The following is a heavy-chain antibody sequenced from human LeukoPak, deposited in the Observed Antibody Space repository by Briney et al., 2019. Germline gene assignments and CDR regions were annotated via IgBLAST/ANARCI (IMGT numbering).Heavy chain of an antibody. Sequence: GGSLRLSCAASGFTFSSYGMHWVRQAPGKGLEWVAFIRYDGSNEYYADSVKGRFTISRDNSKNTLYLQMNSLRAEDTAVYYCAKDFWRSLNYYGSGSYPAPGYWGQGTLVTVSS. J-gene: IGHJ4*02. CDR1: GFTFSSYG. CDR3: AKDFWRSLNYYGSGSYPAPGY. V-gene: IGHV3-30*02. D-gene: IGHD3-10*01. CDR2: IRYDGSNE.